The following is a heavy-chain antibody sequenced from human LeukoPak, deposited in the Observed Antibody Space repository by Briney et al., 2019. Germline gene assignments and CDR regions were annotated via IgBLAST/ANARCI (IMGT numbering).Heavy chain of an antibody. CDR1: GFTFDRYT. CDR3: AKERDGHKDGFDY. D-gene: IGHD5-24*01. CDR2: VTRQGSTT. V-gene: IGHV3-43*01. J-gene: IGHJ4*02. Sequence: GGSLRLSCAASGFTFDRYTMHWVRQAPGKGLEWVSFVTRQGSTTNYADSVRGRFTISRDNSKNSLFLQMNTLKTEDTALYYCAKERDGHKDGFDYWGQGTLVTVSS.